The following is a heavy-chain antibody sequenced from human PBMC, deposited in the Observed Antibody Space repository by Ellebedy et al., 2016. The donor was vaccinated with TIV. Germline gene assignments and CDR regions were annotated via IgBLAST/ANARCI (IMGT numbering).Heavy chain of an antibody. CDR1: NGSIVSGGYS. Sequence: SETLSLTXGVSNGSIVSGGYSWSWIRQLPGMGLEWIGNSYPSGNTFYNSSLKSRVTISVDTSKNQLFLNLTSVTATDTAVYYCVRRLGARPPSDWGQGTLVTVSS. J-gene: IGHJ4*02. V-gene: IGHV4-30-2*03. D-gene: IGHD1-26*01. CDR3: VRRLGARPPSD. CDR2: SYPSGNT.